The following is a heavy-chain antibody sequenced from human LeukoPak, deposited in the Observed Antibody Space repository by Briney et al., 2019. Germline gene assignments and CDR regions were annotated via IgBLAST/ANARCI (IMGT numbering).Heavy chain of an antibody. D-gene: IGHD4-23*01. CDR2: INPSGGST. V-gene: IGHV1-46*01. J-gene: IGHJ5*02. CDR3: ARDNSVEDTAWWFDP. Sequence: GESLKISCKGSGYSFTSYWIGWVRQAPGQGLEWMGIINPSGGSTSYAQKFQGRVTMTRDMSTSTDYMELSSLRSEDTAVYYCARDNSVEDTAWWFDPWGQGTLVTVSP. CDR1: GYSFTSYW.